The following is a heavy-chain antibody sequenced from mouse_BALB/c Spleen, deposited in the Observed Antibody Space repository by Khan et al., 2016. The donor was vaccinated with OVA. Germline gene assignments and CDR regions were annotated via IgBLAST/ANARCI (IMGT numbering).Heavy chain of an antibody. V-gene: IGHV1S135*01. CDR3: ADPPNTATMVAY. CDR2: IDPYNGGT. J-gene: IGHJ3*01. D-gene: IGHD1-2*01. Sequence: IQLVQSGPELVKPGASVKVSCKASGYAFTSYNMHWVKQSHGKSLEWIGYIDPYNGGTSYNQKFKGKATLNVDKSSSTAYMHLNSLTSAASAIYYCADPPNTATMVAYGGQGTMVTVSA. CDR1: GYAFTSYN.